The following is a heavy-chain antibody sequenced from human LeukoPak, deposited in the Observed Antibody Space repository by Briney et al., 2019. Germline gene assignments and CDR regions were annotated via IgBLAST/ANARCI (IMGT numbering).Heavy chain of an antibody. CDR3: ATQDLRGYSGYDLDY. Sequence: ASVKVSCKVSGYTLTELSMHWVRQAPGKGLEWMGGFDPEDDETIYAQKFQGRVTMTEDASTDTAYMELSSLRSEDTAVYYCATQDLRGYSGYDLDYWGQGNLVTVSS. CDR1: GYTLTELS. D-gene: IGHD5-12*01. J-gene: IGHJ4*02. CDR2: FDPEDDET. V-gene: IGHV1-24*01.